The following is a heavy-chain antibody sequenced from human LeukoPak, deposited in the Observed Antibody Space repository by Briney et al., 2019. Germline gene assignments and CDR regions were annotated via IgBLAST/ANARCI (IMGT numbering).Heavy chain of an antibody. Sequence: GGSLRLSCAASGFIFKNFWMHWVSQVPGKGLVWVSRINLGGVTTTYTNSVKGRFTISRDDAKNTLYLQMNSLRAEDTAVYYCAREYDYYDSSGYYSYYFDYWGQGTLVTVSS. D-gene: IGHD3-22*01. CDR2: INLGGVTT. CDR3: AREYDYYDSSGYYSYYFDY. CDR1: GFIFKNFW. V-gene: IGHV3-74*01. J-gene: IGHJ4*02.